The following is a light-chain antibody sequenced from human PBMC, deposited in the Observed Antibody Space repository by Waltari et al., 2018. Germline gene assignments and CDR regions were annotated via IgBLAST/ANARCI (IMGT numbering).Light chain of an antibody. Sequence: QSVVTQPPSASGTPGLRVTISCSGSSSNIGSNYVYWYQQLPGTAPKLLIYRNNERPSGVPDRFSGSKSGTSASLAISGLRSEDEGDYYCAAWDDSLSAVVFGGGTKLTVL. CDR3: AAWDDSLSAVV. CDR1: SSNIGSNY. CDR2: RNN. J-gene: IGLJ2*01. V-gene: IGLV1-47*01.